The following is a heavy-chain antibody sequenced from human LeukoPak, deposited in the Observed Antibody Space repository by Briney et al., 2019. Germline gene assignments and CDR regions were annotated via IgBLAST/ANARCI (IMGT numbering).Heavy chain of an antibody. Sequence: PGGSLRLSCAASGFTFINYAMSWVRQAPGKGLEWVSHISGSGGSTYYADSVKGRFTISRDNSKNTLYLQMNSLRAEDTAVYYCARDYSHPYSSSWQEDIYYYMDVWGKGTTVTVSS. V-gene: IGHV3-23*01. CDR2: ISGSGGST. D-gene: IGHD6-13*01. CDR1: GFTFINYA. J-gene: IGHJ6*03. CDR3: ARDYSHPYSSSWQEDIYYYMDV.